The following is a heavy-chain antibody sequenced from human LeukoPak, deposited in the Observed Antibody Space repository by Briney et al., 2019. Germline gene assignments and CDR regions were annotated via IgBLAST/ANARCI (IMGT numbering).Heavy chain of an antibody. CDR2: IIPIFGTA. CDR1: GGTFSSYA. Sequence: ASVKVSCKASGGTFSSYAISWVRQAPGQGLEWTGRIIPIFGTANYAQKFQGRVTITTDESTSTAYMELSSLRSEDTAVYYCARGVVTGILDYWGQGTLVTVSS. CDR3: ARGVVTGILDY. V-gene: IGHV1-69*05. J-gene: IGHJ4*02. D-gene: IGHD1-20*01.